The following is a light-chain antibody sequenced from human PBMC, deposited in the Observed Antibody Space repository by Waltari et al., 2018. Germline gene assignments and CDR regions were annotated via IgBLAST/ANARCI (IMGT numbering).Light chain of an antibody. CDR2: NTY. CDR1: SSNIGKDN. Sequence: QSVLTQPPSVSATPGQKVTISCSGSSSNIGKDNVFWYQQVPGTAPKLLIYNTYQRPSGIPDRFSGSKSGTSATLDITGLQTTDEAHYYCGTWDTSLTAHVFGTGTEVTVL. J-gene: IGLJ1*01. V-gene: IGLV1-51*01. CDR3: GTWDTSLTAHV.